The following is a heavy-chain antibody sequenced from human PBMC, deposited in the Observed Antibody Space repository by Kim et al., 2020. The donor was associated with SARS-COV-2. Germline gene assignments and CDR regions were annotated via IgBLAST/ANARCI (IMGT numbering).Heavy chain of an antibody. D-gene: IGHD3-10*01. CDR2: ISGNGGST. Sequence: GGSLRLSCAASGFTFSTYAMTWVRQAPGKGLEWVSGISGNGGSTYHADSVRGRFTISRDNSKNTLYLQMNSLRTEDTAAYYCAKGIGTMVRGPKVDYWG. CDR1: GFTFSTYA. J-gene: IGHJ4*01. CDR3: AKGIGTMVRGPKVDY. V-gene: IGHV3-23*01.